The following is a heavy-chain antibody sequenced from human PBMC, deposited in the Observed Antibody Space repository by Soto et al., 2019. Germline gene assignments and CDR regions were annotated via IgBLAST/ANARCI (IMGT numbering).Heavy chain of an antibody. V-gene: IGHV4-34*01. CDR2: INHSGST. D-gene: IGHD2-15*01. J-gene: IGHJ4*02. Sequence: SETLSLTCAVYGGSFSGYYWSWIRQPPGKGLEWIGEINHSGSTNYNPSLKSRVTISVDTSKNQFSLKLSSVTAADTAVYYCARGWWYFGYWGQGTLVTVSS. CDR3: ARGWWYFGY. CDR1: GGSFSGYY.